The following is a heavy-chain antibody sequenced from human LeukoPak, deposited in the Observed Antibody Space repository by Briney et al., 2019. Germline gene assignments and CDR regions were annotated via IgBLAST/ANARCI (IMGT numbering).Heavy chain of an antibody. CDR3: ARVWGDYIWGSYRYDY. CDR1: GGSISSYY. V-gene: IGHV4-59*01. J-gene: IGHJ4*02. CDR2: IYYSGST. D-gene: IGHD3-16*02. Sequence: PSETLSLTCTVSGGSISSYYWSWIRQPPGKGLEWIGYIYYSGSTNYNPSLKGRVTISVDTSKNQFSLKLSSVTAADTAVYYCARVWGDYIWGSYRYDYWGQGTLVTVSS.